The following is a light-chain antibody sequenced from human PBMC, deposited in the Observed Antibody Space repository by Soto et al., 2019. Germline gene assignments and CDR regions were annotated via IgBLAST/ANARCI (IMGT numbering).Light chain of an antibody. J-gene: IGKJ2*01. CDR3: QQYGSSVYT. Sequence: EIVLTQSPGTLSLSPGERATLSCRASQSGGSSYLAWYQQKPGQAPRLLIYGTSSRATGIPDRFSGSGSGTDFTLTISRLEPEDFAVYYCQQYGSSVYTFGQGTKLEI. V-gene: IGKV3-20*01. CDR1: QSGGSSY. CDR2: GTS.